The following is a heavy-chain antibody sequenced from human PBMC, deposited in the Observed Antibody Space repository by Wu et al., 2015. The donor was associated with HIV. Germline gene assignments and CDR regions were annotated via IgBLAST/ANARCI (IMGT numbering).Heavy chain of an antibody. CDR2: ISAYNGNT. CDR3: ARRNGSLVGNVYQYYGMDV. CDR1: GYSFTTYG. J-gene: IGHJ6*02. D-gene: IGHD1-26*01. V-gene: IGHV1-18*01. Sequence: QVQLVQSGSEVKNPGASVKVSCKASGYSFTTYGISWVRQAPGQGLEWMGWISAYNGNTKYAQKLQGRVTMTTDTATSTAYMELRSLRSDDTAIYYCARRNGSLVGNVYQYYGMDVWGQGTTVT.